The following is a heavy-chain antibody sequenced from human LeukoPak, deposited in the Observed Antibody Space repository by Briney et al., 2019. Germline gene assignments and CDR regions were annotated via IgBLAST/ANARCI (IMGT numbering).Heavy chain of an antibody. D-gene: IGHD3-16*01. CDR1: GYTFTDFG. CDR2: FTTYNGNT. V-gene: IGHV1-18*01. Sequence: GASVKVSCKTSGYTFTDFGINWVRQAPGQGLEWMGRFTTYNGNTNYAQKFQGRVTMTTDTSTTTAYLEVTSLRSDDTAVYYCARVITVRGVIFDYWGQGTLVTVSS. CDR3: ARVITVRGVIFDY. J-gene: IGHJ4*02.